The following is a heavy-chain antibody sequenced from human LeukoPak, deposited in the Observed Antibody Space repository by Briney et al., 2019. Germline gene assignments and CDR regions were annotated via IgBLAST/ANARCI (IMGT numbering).Heavy chain of an antibody. CDR1: GGTVSSYA. Sequence: ASVKVSCTASGGTVSSYAISWVRQAPGQGLEWMGGIIPIFGTANYAQKFQGRVTITADEATSTAYMELSSLRSEDTAVYYCATVPYCGGDCYSRRDFDYWGQGTLVTVSS. CDR3: ATVPYCGGDCYSRRDFDY. D-gene: IGHD2-21*02. CDR2: IIPIFGTA. V-gene: IGHV1-69*13. J-gene: IGHJ4*02.